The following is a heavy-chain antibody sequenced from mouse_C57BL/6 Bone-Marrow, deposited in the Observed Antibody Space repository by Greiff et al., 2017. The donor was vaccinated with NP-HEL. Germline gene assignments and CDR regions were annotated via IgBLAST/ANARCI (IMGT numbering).Heavy chain of an antibody. V-gene: IGHV1-55*01. J-gene: IGHJ1*03. D-gene: IGHD2-2*01. CDR3: AIYGYHWYFDV. CDR2: IYPGSGST. CDR1: GYTFTSYW. Sequence: QVHVKQPGAELVKPGASVKMSCKASGYTFTSYWITWVKQRPGQGLEWIGDIYPGSGSTNYNEKFKSKATLTVDTSSSTAYMQLSSLTSEDSAVYYCAIYGYHWYFDVWGTGTTVTVSS.